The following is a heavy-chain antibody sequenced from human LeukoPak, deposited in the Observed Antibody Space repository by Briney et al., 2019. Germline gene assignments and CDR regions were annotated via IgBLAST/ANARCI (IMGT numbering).Heavy chain of an antibody. CDR2: INHSGST. V-gene: IGHV4-34*01. CDR1: GGAFSGYY. D-gene: IGHD6-6*01. Sequence: SETLSLTCAVYGGAFSGYYWSWIRKPPGKGLEWIGEINHSGSTNYNPSLKSRVTISVDTSKSQFSLKLSSVTAADTAVYYCARGRLAARFFDYWGQGTLVTVSS. CDR3: ARGRLAARFFDY. J-gene: IGHJ4*02.